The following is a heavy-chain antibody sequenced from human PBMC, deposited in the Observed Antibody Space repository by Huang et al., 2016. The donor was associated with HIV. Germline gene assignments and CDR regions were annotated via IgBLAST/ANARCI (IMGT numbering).Heavy chain of an antibody. CDR1: GYTFSNYD. CDR2: MNTNSVNT. CDR3: ATLPPVNYGRSGGRVRDY. Sequence: QVQLVQSGAEVKKPGASVKVSCKASGYTFSNYDINCVRQAPGQGLEWMGCMNTNSVNTGDERKCQGRVTMNRRTSISTAYMELSRLRFEDTAVYYCATLPPVNYGRSGGRVRDYWGQGYLVTVSS. D-gene: IGHD2-15*01. J-gene: IGHJ4*02. V-gene: IGHV1-8*01.